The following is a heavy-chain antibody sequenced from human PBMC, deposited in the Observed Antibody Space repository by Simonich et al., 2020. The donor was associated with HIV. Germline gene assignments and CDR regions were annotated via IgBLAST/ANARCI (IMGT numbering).Heavy chain of an antibody. V-gene: IGHV4-34*02. CDR2: INHSGSI. CDR3: ARCLLSSTMTTRWFDP. D-gene: IGHD4-17*01. CDR1: GGSFSDYY. Sequence: QVQLQQWGAGGLKPSETLSLTCAVYGGSFSDYYWSWIRQPPGKGLEWIGEINHSGSINYNPSLKSRVTMSVDTSKNQFSLKLSSVTAADTAVYYCARCLLSSTMTTRWFDPWGQGTLVTVSS. J-gene: IGHJ5*02.